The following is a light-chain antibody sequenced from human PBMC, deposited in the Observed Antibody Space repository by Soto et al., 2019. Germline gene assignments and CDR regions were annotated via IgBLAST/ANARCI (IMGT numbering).Light chain of an antibody. J-gene: IGLJ1*01. CDR1: SSDFGAYNY. V-gene: IGLV2-14*01. CDR3: TSYTSGSIYV. CDR2: NVS. Sequence: QSVLTQPASVSGSPGQSITISCTGTSSDFGAYNYVSWYQQYPGKVPKLLIYNVSNRPSGVSNRFSGSKSGNTASLTISGLQAEDEADYFCTSYTSGSIYVLGNGTKVTV.